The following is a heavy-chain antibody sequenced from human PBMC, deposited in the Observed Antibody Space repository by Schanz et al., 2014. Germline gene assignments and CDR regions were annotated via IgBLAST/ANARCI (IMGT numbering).Heavy chain of an antibody. CDR1: GNTITKFA. CDR2: FVPRLRVA. CDR3: XXXPQVENDPLTGXXXXXX. D-gene: IGHD3-9*01. J-gene: IGHJ5*02. Sequence: QVQLVQSGAEVRKPGSSVMVSCKVSGNTITKFAMHWVRQAPGQGLEWMGRFVPRLRVALYAQNFRGRVTITADSSTNTXXXXXSSLRFEDTXXXXXXXXPQVENDPLTGXXXXXXWGXG. V-gene: IGHV1-69*04.